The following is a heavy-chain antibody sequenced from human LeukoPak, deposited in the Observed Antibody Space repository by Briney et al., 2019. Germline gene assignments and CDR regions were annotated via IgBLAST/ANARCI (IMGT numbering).Heavy chain of an antibody. CDR2: INPNSGDT. CDR1: GYTITDYY. V-gene: IGHV1-2*02. J-gene: IGHJ4*02. CDR3: ARASHSSGYYTLDY. Sequence: ASVKVSCKASGYTITDYYIHWVRQAPGQRLEGMGWINPNSGDTNYAQNFQGRVTMTRDTSISTVYMELNSLRSDDAAVYYCARASHSSGYYTLDYWGQGTLVTVSS. D-gene: IGHD3-22*01.